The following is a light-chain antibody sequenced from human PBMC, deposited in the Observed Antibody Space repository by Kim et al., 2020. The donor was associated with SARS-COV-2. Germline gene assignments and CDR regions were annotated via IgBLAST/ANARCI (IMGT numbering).Light chain of an antibody. CDR3: QQYNNWPLPCT. J-gene: IGKJ2*02. CDR1: QSFGTN. V-gene: IGKV3-15*01. CDR2: GTS. Sequence: SPGESATLSCRARQSFGTNLAWYQQKPGQAPRLLLYGTSIRATGIPARFSGSGSGTEFTLTISSLQSEDFAVYYCQQYNNWPLPCTFGQGTKLEI.